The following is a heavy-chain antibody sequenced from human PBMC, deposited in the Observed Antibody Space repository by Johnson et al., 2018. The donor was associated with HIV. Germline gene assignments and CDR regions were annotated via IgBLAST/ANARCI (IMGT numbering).Heavy chain of an antibody. Sequence: HVQLVESGGGVVQPGRSLRLSCAASGFTFSSYAMHWVRQAPGKGLEWVAVISYDGSNKYYADSVKGRFTISRDHSENTLYLQMNSLRPEDTAVYFCARDGKYSSIGPDAFDVWGQGTMVAVSS. CDR1: GFTFSSYA. CDR3: ARDGKYSSIGPDAFDV. CDR2: ISYDGSNK. J-gene: IGHJ3*01. V-gene: IGHV3-30*14. D-gene: IGHD6-13*01.